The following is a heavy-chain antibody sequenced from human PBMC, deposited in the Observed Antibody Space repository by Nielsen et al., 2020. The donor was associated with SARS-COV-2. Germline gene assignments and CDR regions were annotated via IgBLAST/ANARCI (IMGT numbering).Heavy chain of an antibody. CDR3: ARAADRGELIRDFDY. V-gene: IGHV3-21*01. CDR1: GFTFSSYS. D-gene: IGHD1-26*01. CDR2: ISSSSSYI. J-gene: IGHJ4*02. Sequence: GGSLRLSCAASGFTFSSYSMNWVRQAPGKGLEWVSSISSSSSYIYYADSVKGRFTISRDNAKNSLYLQMNSLRAEDTAVYYCARAADRGELIRDFDYWGQGTLVPSPQ.